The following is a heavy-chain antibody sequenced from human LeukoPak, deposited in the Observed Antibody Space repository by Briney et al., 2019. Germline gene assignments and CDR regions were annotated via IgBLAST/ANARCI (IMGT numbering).Heavy chain of an antibody. CDR1: GFTFSSYW. CDR2: IQQDGSEI. J-gene: IGHJ4*02. D-gene: IGHD3-22*01. V-gene: IGHV3-7*01. Sequence: GRSLRLSCVASGFTFSSYWMGWVRQAPGKGLEWVANIQQDGSEIFYVDSVRGRFTISRDNAKNSLYLQMNSLRAEDTAVYYCARADSSGYYHPINWGQGTLVTVSS. CDR3: ARADSSGYYHPIN.